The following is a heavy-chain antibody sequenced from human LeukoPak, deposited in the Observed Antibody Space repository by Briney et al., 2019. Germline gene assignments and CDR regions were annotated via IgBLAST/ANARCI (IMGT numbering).Heavy chain of an antibody. CDR3: ARYHDYGDYYWFDP. D-gene: IGHD4-17*01. V-gene: IGHV3-7*01. CDR2: IKQDGSEE. J-gene: IGHJ5*02. Sequence: GGSLRLSCAASGFTFSSYWMSWVRQAPGKGLEWVANIKQDGSEEYYVDSVKGRFTISRDNAKNSLYLQMNSLRAEDTAVYYCARYHDYGDYYWFDPWGQGTLVTVSS. CDR1: GFTFSSYW.